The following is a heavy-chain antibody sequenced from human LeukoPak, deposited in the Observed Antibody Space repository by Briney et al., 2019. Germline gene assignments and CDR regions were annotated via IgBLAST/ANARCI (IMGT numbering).Heavy chain of an antibody. CDR2: INSDGSSR. CDR3: AREACIGSSCSVFDY. V-gene: IGHV3-74*01. J-gene: IGHJ4*02. D-gene: IGHD2-15*01. Sequence: PGGSLRLSCAASGFTFSSYWMHWVRQAPGKGLVWVSRINSDGSSRTYADSVKGRFTISRDNAKNTLSLQMNSLRTEDTAVYYCAREACIGSSCSVFDYSGQRTLVT. CDR1: GFTFSSYW.